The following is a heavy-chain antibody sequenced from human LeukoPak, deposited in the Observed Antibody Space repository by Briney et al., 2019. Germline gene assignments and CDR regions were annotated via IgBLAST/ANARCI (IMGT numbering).Heavy chain of an antibody. D-gene: IGHD3-10*01. CDR1: GGSFSGYY. Sequence: KPSETLSLTCAVYGGSFSGYYWSWIRQPPGKGLEWIGEINHSGSTNYNPSLKIRVTISVDTSKNQFSLKLSSVTAADTAVYYCARERRYYYGSRVLGSYYDAFDIWGQGTMVTVSS. CDR2: INHSGST. CDR3: ARERRYYYGSRVLGSYYDAFDI. J-gene: IGHJ3*02. V-gene: IGHV4-34*01.